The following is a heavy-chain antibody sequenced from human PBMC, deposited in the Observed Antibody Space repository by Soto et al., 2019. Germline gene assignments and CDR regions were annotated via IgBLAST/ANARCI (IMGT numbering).Heavy chain of an antibody. J-gene: IGHJ3*02. CDR2: IYYSGST. V-gene: IGHV4-31*03. CDR1: GGSISSGGYY. CDR3: ARGPAAPSALDAFDI. Sequence: QVQLQESGPGLVKPSQTLSLTCTVSGGSISSGGYYWSWIRQHPGKGLEWIGYIYYSGSTHYNPTLKSRVTRTDDTSKNQFSLKLSSVTAADTAVYYCARGPAAPSALDAFDIWGQGTMVTVSS. D-gene: IGHD2-2*01.